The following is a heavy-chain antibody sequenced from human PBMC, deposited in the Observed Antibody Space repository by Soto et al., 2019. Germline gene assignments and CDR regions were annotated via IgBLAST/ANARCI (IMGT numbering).Heavy chain of an antibody. V-gene: IGHV3-21*01. D-gene: IGHD2-2*01. J-gene: IGHJ6*03. Sequence: GSLRLSCAASGFTFSSYSMNWVRQAPGKGLEWVSSISSSSSYIYYADSVKGRFTISRDNAKNSLYLQMNSLRAEDTAVYYCARDSGYCSSTSCYGHPSYYMAVWSKRSTDTGSS. CDR2: ISSSSSYI. CDR1: GFTFSSYS. CDR3: ARDSGYCSSTSCYGHPSYYMAV.